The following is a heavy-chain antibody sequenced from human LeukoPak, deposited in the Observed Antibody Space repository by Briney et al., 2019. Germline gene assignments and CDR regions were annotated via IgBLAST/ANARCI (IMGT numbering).Heavy chain of an antibody. J-gene: IGHJ4*02. V-gene: IGHV3-53*01. CDR1: GFTFSSYS. CDR2: IYSGGST. CDR3: ARAASSMEFDY. Sequence: GGSLRLSCAAPGFTFSSYSMNWVRQAPGKGLEWVSVIYSGGSTYYADSVKGRFTISRDNSKNTLYLQMNSLRAEDTAVYYCARAASSMEFDYWGQGTLVTVSS. D-gene: IGHD6-19*01.